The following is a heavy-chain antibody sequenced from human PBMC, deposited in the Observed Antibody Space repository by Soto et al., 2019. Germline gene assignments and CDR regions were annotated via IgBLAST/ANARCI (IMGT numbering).Heavy chain of an antibody. CDR1: VGSITSGGYY. V-gene: IGHV4-31*03. Sequence: PSESLSLTCTVPVGSITSGGYYWSWILQHPGKGLEWIGYIYYSGSTYYNPSLKSRVTISVDTSKNQFSLKLSSVTAADTAVYYCAREYQLLPRGWFDPWGQGTLVTVSS. CDR3: AREYQLLPRGWFDP. J-gene: IGHJ5*02. D-gene: IGHD2-2*01. CDR2: IYYSGST.